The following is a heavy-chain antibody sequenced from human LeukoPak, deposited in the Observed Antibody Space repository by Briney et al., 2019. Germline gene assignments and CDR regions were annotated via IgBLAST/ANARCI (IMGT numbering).Heavy chain of an antibody. V-gene: IGHV3-7*01. D-gene: IGHD2-2*01. CDR2: IKLDGSEI. Sequence: PGGSLRLSCAASGFTFSSYWMSWVRQAPGKGLEWVANIKLDGSEIYYVDSVKGRFTIPRNNAKNSVFLHMNSLRAEDTAVYYCARYCSITNCYSFDYWGQGTLVTVSS. J-gene: IGHJ4*02. CDR1: GFTFSSYW. CDR3: ARYCSITNCYSFDY.